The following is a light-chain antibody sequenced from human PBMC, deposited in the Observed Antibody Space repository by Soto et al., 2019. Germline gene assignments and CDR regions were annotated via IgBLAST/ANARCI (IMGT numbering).Light chain of an antibody. CDR1: QSIRSW. V-gene: IGKV1-5*01. CDR3: QQYESDSPLT. J-gene: IGKJ4*01. Sequence: DIQMTQSPATLSASVGDRVTMTCRASQSIRSWLAWYQQKPGKAPKLLIYDASSLESGVPSSFSGRRSGTEFTLTISSLQPDDLGTYYCQQYESDSPLTFGGGTKVDLK. CDR2: DAS.